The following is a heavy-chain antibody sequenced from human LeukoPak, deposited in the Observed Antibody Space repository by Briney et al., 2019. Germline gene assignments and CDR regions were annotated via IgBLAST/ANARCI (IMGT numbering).Heavy chain of an antibody. V-gene: IGHV4-38-2*02. CDR3: ARAGYYDFWDDHWGWFDP. D-gene: IGHD3-3*01. Sequence: SEPLSLTRTVSGYSLSRNYFWGWVRQPPGKGLEWIGTIYHNGNTPYSPSLKSRLTISVKTSKIQFSLNFHSVTAADTAVYYCARAGYYDFWDDHWGWFDPWGQGTLVTVSS. J-gene: IGHJ5*02. CDR1: GYSLSRNYF. CDR2: IYHNGNT.